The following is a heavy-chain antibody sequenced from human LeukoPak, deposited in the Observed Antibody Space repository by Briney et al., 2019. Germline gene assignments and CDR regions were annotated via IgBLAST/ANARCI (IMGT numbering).Heavy chain of an antibody. Sequence: GESLKISCKGSGYSFTSYWIGWVRQMPGKGLEWMGIIYPGDSDTRYSPSFQGQVTISADKSISTAYLQWSSLKASDTALYYCARLYPTPSILGYFDYWGQGPLVTVS. CDR2: IYPGDSDT. CDR1: GYSFTSYW. CDR3: ARLYPTPSILGYFDY. J-gene: IGHJ4*02. D-gene: IGHD3-16*01. V-gene: IGHV5-51*01.